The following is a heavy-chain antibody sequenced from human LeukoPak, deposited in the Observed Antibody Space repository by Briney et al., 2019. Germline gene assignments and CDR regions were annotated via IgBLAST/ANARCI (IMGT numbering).Heavy chain of an antibody. D-gene: IGHD6-19*01. CDR2: ISGGGGST. J-gene: IGHJ4*02. CDR1: GFTFSTYA. CDR3: AREGGRTVAGTFDN. Sequence: GGSLRLSCAASGFTFSTYAMSWVRQAPGRGLEWVSAISGGGGSTYYADSVKGRFTISRDNSKNTLYMEVNSLRAEDTAVYYCAREGGRTVAGTFDNWGQGTLVTVSS. V-gene: IGHV3-23*01.